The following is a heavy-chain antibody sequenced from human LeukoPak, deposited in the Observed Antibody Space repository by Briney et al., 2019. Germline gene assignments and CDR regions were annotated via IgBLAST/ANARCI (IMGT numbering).Heavy chain of an antibody. CDR3: ARESNYHGSGTGWFDP. CDR1: GGSISSSSYY. D-gene: IGHD3-10*01. CDR2: IYYSGST. V-gene: IGHV4-39*07. Sequence: SETLSLTCSVSGGSISSSSYYWGWIRQPPGKGLEWIGSIYYSGSTYYNPSLKSRVTISVDTSKNQFSLKLSSVTAADTAVYYCARESNYHGSGTGWFDPWGQGTLVTVSS. J-gene: IGHJ5*02.